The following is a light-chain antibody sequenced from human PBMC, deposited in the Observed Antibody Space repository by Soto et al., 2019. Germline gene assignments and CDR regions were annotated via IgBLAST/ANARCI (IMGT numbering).Light chain of an antibody. Sequence: QLVLTQSPSASASLGASVKLTCTLSSGHSSYAIAWHQQQPEKVPRYLMKLNSDGSHSKGNGSPDRFSGSSSGAERYLTISSLQSEDEADYYCQTWGTGIEVFGGGTKVTVL. CDR2: LNSDGSH. CDR3: QTWGTGIEV. J-gene: IGLJ3*02. CDR1: SGHSSYA. V-gene: IGLV4-69*01.